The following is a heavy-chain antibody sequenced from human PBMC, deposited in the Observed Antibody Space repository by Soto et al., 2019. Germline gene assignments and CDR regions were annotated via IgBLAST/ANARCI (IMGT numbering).Heavy chain of an antibody. CDR1: GFTFSSYG. Sequence: QVQLVESGGGVVQPGRSLRLSCAASGFTFSSYGMHWVSQAPGKGLEWVAVISYDGSNKYYADSVKGRFTISRDNSKNTLYLQMNSLRAEDTAVYYCANSFYGRFDYWGQGTLVTVSS. D-gene: IGHD3-10*01. J-gene: IGHJ4*02. V-gene: IGHV3-30*18. CDR2: ISYDGSNK. CDR3: ANSFYGRFDY.